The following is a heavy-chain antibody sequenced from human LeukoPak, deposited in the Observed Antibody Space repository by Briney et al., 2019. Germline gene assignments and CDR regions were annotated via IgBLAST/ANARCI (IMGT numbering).Heavy chain of an antibody. Sequence: ASVKVSCKASGYTFTSYGISWVRQAPGQGLEWMGWISAYNGNTNYAQKLQGRVTMTTDTSTSTAYMELRSLRSDDTAVYYCASSLTIFGVVNPYFDYWGQGTLVTVSS. V-gene: IGHV1-18*01. CDR3: ASSLTIFGVVNPYFDY. CDR1: GYTFTSYG. D-gene: IGHD3-3*01. J-gene: IGHJ4*02. CDR2: ISAYNGNT.